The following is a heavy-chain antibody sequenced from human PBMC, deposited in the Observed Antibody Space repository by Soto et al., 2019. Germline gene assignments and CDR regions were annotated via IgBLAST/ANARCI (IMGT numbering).Heavy chain of an antibody. CDR1: GFTFSSYG. V-gene: IGHV3-30*18. J-gene: IGHJ3*01. CDR3: AKDLRVAGTFDV. D-gene: IGHD6-19*01. CDR2: VSYDGSNK. Sequence: GGSLRLSCAASGFTFSSYGMHWVRQAPGKGLEWVAVVSYDGSNKYYADSVKGRFTISRDNSKNTLYLQMNSLRAEDMAVYYCAKDLRVAGTFDVWGQGTMVTVSS.